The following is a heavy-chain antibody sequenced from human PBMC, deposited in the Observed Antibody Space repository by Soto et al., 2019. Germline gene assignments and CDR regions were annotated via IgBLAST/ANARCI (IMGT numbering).Heavy chain of an antibody. D-gene: IGHD6-13*01. CDR2: INHSGST. J-gene: IGHJ5*02. V-gene: IGHV4-34*01. Sequence: QVQLQQWGAGLLKPSETLSLTCAVYGGSFSGYYWSWIRQPPGKGLEWIGEINHSGSTNYNPSLKSRVTISVDTSENQFSLKLSSVTAADTAVYYCARGTRWGSSWYNWFDPWGQGTLVTVSS. CDR3: ARGTRWGSSWYNWFDP. CDR1: GGSFSGYY.